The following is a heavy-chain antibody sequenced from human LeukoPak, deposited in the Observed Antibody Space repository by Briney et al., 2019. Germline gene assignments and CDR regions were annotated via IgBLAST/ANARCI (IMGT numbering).Heavy chain of an antibody. CDR1: GYTFTSYY. D-gene: IGHD3-10*01. CDR2: INANSGGT. CDR3: ARGRLGTWFVELKA. V-gene: IGHV1-2*02. Sequence: ASVKVSCKSSGYTFTSYYMHWVRQAPGQGLEWMGWINANSGGTKYAQKFQGRVTMTRDTSISTAYMELSSLRSDDTAVYYCARGRLGTWFVELKAWGQGTLVTVSS. J-gene: IGHJ5*02.